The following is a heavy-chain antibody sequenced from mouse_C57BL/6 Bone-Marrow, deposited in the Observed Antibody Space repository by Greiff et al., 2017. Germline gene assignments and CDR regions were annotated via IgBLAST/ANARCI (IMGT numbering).Heavy chain of an antibody. D-gene: IGHD1-1*01. CDR2: IWTGGGT. CDR3: ARGGGRFYWYFDV. V-gene: IGHV2-9-1*01. J-gene: IGHJ1*03. CDR1: GFSLTSYA. Sequence: QVQLKESGPGLVAPSQSLSISCTVSGFSLTSYAISWVRQPPGKCLEWLGVIWTGGGTNYNSALNYRLSISKDNSKSQVFLKMNRLQTDDTAMYYGARGGGRFYWYFDVWGRGTTVTVSS.